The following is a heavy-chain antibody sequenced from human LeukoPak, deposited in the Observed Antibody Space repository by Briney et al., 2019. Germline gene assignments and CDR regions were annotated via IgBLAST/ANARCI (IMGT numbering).Heavy chain of an antibody. CDR2: IDPNSGVT. CDR3: ARAKRLPLDY. CDR1: GYTFTSYG. Sequence: ASVKVSCKASGYTFTSYGIHWVRQAPGQGLEWLGWIDPNSGVTNYAQRFQGRVAMTRDTSISTAYMELSRLRSDDSAVYYCARAKRLPLDYWGQGTLVTVSS. D-gene: IGHD1-1*01. V-gene: IGHV1-2*02. J-gene: IGHJ4*02.